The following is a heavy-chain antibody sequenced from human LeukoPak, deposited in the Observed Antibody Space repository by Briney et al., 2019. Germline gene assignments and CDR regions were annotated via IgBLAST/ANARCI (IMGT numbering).Heavy chain of an antibody. CDR2: ISAYNGNT. CDR3: ARPSVPAAVDDAFDI. J-gene: IGHJ3*02. CDR1: GYTFTDYY. V-gene: IGHV1-18*04. D-gene: IGHD2-2*01. Sequence: ASVKVSCQASGYTFTDYYIHWVRQAPGQGLEWMGWISAYNGNTNYAQKLQGRVTMTTDTSTSTAYMELRSLRSDDTAVYYCARPSVPAAVDDAFDIWGQGTMVTVSS.